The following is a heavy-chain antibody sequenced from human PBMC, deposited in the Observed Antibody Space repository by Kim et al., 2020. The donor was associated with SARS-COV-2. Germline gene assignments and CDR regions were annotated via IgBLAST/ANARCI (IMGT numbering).Heavy chain of an antibody. J-gene: IGHJ3*01. Sequence: GGSLRLSCAASGFTFTDYYMAWIRQTPGKGLEWISYISSSASTVYYANSVRGRFTVSRDNSKNSVYLQMDSLGVDDTALYYCARSSGYEITFDLWGKGT. CDR3: ARSSGYEITFDL. V-gene: IGHV3-11*04. CDR1: GFTFTDYY. D-gene: IGHD5-12*01. CDR2: ISSSASTV.